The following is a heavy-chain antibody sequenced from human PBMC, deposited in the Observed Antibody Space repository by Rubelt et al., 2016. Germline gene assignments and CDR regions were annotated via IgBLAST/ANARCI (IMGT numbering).Heavy chain of an antibody. CDR1: GGTFGRYA. CDR3: AAGEGYNYIDDY. V-gene: IGHV1-69*10. Sequence: QVQLVQSGAEVKKPGSSVEVSCKASGGTFGRYAVTWVRQAPGQGLECLGGIMPILGIPNYAQQFQGRVTITADKSTSTAYRELSSLRSEDTAIYYCAAGEGYNYIDDYWGQGTLVTVSS. D-gene: IGHD5-24*01. CDR2: IMPILGIP. J-gene: IGHJ4*02.